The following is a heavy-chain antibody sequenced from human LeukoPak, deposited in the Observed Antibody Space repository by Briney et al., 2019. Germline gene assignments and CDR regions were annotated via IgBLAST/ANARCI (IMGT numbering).Heavy chain of an antibody. J-gene: IGHJ6*03. V-gene: IGHV4-59*11. CDR2: IYYSGST. D-gene: IGHD6-6*01. CDR3: PRDLKARRGTYYYYYYMDV. Sequence: PSETLSLTCTVSGGSISSHYWSWIRQPPGKGLEWIGYIYYSGSTNYNPSLKSRVTISVDTSKNQFSLKLSSVTAADTAVYYCPRDLKARRGTYYYYYYMDVWGKGTTVTVSS. CDR1: GGSISSHY.